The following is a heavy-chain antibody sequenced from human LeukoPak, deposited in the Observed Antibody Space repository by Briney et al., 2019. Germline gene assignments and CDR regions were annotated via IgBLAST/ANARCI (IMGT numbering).Heavy chain of an antibody. V-gene: IGHV1-46*03. D-gene: IGHD3-22*01. CDR3: DTPGNYYDSSALLEVDI. Sequence: GASVKVSCRASGYTFTSYYMHWVRQAPGQGLEWMGIINPSGGSTSYAQKFQGRVTMTRDTSTSTVYMELSSLRSEDTAVYYCDTPGNYYDSSALLEVDIWGQGTMVTVSS. J-gene: IGHJ3*02. CDR1: GYTFTSYY. CDR2: INPSGGST.